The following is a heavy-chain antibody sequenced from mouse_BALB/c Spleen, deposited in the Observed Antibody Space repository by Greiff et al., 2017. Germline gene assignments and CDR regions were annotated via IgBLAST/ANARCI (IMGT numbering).Heavy chain of an antibody. CDR1: GFTFSSYA. Sequence: EVKVEESGGGLVKPGGSLKLSCAASGFTFSSYAMSWVRQTPEKRLEWVATIGSGGSYTYYPDSVKGRFTISRDNAKNTLYLQMSSLRSEDTAMYYCARHGSSGYSYYFDYWGQGTTLTVSS. D-gene: IGHD3-1*01. CDR3: ARHGSSGYSYYFDY. V-gene: IGHV5-9-3*01. CDR2: IGSGGSYT. J-gene: IGHJ2*01.